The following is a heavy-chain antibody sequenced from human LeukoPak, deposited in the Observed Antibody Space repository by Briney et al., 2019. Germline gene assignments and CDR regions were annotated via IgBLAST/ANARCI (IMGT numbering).Heavy chain of an antibody. V-gene: IGHV3-23*01. CDR3: ATDLRTPSA. CDR1: GFTFRTSA. CDR2: ISGNAHST. Sequence: GGSLRLSCAASGFTFRTSAMSWVRQAPGKGLEWVSSISGNAHSTYYADSVKGRFTISRDNSKNTLYLKMNSLRAEDTAVYYCATDLRTPSAWGQGALVTVSS. D-gene: IGHD1-1*01. J-gene: IGHJ5*02.